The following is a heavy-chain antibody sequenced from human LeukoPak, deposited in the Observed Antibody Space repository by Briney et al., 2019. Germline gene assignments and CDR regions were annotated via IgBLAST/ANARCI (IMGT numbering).Heavy chain of an antibody. V-gene: IGHV5-51*01. J-gene: IGHJ5*02. D-gene: IGHD6-13*01. Sequence: GESLKISCKGSGYSFTSYWIGWVRQMPGKGLEWMGIIYPGDSDTRYSPSFQGQVTISADKSISTAYLQWSRLKASDTAMYYCARVVAAAGTWSDNWFDPWGQGTLVTVSS. CDR3: ARVVAAAGTWSDNWFDP. CDR2: IYPGDSDT. CDR1: GYSFTSYW.